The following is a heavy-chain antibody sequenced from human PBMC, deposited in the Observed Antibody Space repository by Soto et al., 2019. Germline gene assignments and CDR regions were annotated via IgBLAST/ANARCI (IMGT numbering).Heavy chain of an antibody. V-gene: IGHV4-39*01. Sequence: SETLSLTCTVSGGSISSSSYYWGWIRQPPGKGLEWIGSIYYSGSTYYNPSLKSRVTISVDTSKNQFSLKLSSVTAADTAVYYCARLGDPPFMITFGGVIDNPIDYWGQGTLVTVSS. CDR3: ARLGDPPFMITFGGVIDNPIDY. CDR1: GGSISSSSYY. D-gene: IGHD3-16*02. CDR2: IYYSGST. J-gene: IGHJ4*02.